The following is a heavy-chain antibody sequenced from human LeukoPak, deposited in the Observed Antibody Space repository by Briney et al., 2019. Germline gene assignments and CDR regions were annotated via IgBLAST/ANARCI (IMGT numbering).Heavy chain of an antibody. J-gene: IGHJ4*02. CDR1: GFTFSSYW. V-gene: IGHV3-7*01. CDR2: IKQDGSEK. CDR3: ARRGYSDSSGYDY. Sequence: GGSLRLSCAASGFTFSSYWMSWVRQAPGKGLEWVANIKQDGSEKYYVDSVKGRFTISRDNAKNSLYLQMSSLRAEDTAVYYCARRGYSDSSGYDYWGQGTLVTVSS. D-gene: IGHD3-22*01.